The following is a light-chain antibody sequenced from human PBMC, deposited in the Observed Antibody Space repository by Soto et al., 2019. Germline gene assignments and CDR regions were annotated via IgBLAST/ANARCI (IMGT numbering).Light chain of an antibody. Sequence: EIVLTQSPGTLSLSPGEGATLSCRASQSVSSNYLAWYQQKPGQAPRLLIYGASSRATGIPDRFSGSGSGTDFTLTISRLEPEDFAVYYCQQDGTSPRTFGQGTKLEIK. CDR2: GAS. V-gene: IGKV3-20*01. CDR3: QQDGTSPRT. J-gene: IGKJ2*01. CDR1: QSVSSNY.